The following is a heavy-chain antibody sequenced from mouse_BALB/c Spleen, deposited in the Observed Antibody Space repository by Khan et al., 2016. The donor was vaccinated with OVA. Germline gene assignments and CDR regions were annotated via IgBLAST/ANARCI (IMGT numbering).Heavy chain of an antibody. CDR2: ISYSGNT. J-gene: IGHJ3*01. V-gene: IGHV3-2*02. CDR1: GYSITSEYT. D-gene: IGHD2-4*01. Sequence: EVQLQESGPGLVKPSQSLSLTCTVTGYSITSEYTWNWIRQFPGNKLEWMGFISYSGNTSYNPSLTSRISITRDTSKNQFFLQLNSVTSEDTATYYCARKDYYDYDPFPYWGQGTLVTVSA. CDR3: ARKDYYDYDPFPY.